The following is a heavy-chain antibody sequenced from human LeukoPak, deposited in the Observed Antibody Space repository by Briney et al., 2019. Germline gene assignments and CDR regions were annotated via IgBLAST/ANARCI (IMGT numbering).Heavy chain of an antibody. V-gene: IGHV3-74*01. Sequence: PGGSLRLSCAASGFTFSSYWMHWVRQAPGKGLVWVSRINSDGSSTSYADSVKGRFTVSRDNAKNTLYLQMNSLRAEDTAVYYCASEEGAAAGTVYYYYGMDVWGQGTTVTVSS. D-gene: IGHD6-13*01. CDR2: INSDGSST. CDR3: ASEEGAAAGTVYYYYGMDV. CDR1: GFTFSSYW. J-gene: IGHJ6*02.